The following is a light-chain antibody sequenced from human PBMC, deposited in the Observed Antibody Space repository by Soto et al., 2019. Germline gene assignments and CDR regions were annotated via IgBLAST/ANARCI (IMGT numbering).Light chain of an antibody. CDR2: DAS. Sequence: DIQMTQSPSTLSASVGDRVTITCRASQSISGWLAWYQQKPGKAPKLLMYDASSLQSGVPSRFSGSGSGTEFTLTISRLEPEDFAVYYCQQYGSSGTFGQGTKVDIK. CDR3: QQYGSSGT. J-gene: IGKJ1*01. CDR1: QSISGW. V-gene: IGKV1-5*01.